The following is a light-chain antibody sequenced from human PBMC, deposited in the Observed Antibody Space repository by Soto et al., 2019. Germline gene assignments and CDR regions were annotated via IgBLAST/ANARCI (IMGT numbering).Light chain of an antibody. Sequence: DIVMTQSPDSLAVSLGERATINCKSSQSVLYSSNNKNCLAWYQQKPGQPPKLLIYWASTRESGVPDRFSGSGYGTDFTLTISSLQAEDVAVYYCQQYYSTAYTFGQGTKLEIK. CDR1: QSVLYSSNNKNC. CDR2: WAS. CDR3: QQYYSTAYT. J-gene: IGKJ2*01. V-gene: IGKV4-1*01.